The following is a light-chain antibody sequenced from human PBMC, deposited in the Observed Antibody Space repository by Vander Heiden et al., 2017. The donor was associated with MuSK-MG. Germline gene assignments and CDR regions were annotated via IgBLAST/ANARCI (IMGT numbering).Light chain of an antibody. CDR3: KQDNGELNT. CDR1: QSINSW. V-gene: IGKV1-5*01. J-gene: IGKJ2*01. Sequence: VQMPQCPSTLSASVGDRVTITCRASQSINSWLAWYQLKPGKAPKRLIDDASTLESGVPARCSGSGSGTEFTRTISSLQTDDFATDDCKQDNGELNTCGEGTKLEIK. CDR2: DAS.